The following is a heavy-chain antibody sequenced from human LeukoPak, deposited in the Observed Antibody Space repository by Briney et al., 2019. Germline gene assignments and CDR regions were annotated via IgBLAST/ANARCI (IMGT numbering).Heavy chain of an antibody. CDR3: ARDRATTVTTGHFDY. V-gene: IGHV4-38-2*01. J-gene: IGHJ4*02. Sequence: PSETLSLTCAVSGYSISSGYYWGWIRQPPGKGLEWIGSIYHSGSTYYNPSLKSRVTISVDTSKNQFSLKLSSVTAADTAVYYCARDRATTVTTGHFDYWGQGTLVTVSS. D-gene: IGHD4-17*01. CDR1: GYSISSGYY. CDR2: IYHSGST.